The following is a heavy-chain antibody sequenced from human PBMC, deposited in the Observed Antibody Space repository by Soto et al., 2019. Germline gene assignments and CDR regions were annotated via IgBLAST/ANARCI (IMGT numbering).Heavy chain of an antibody. CDR3: AKAYYYDSSGYYAFDI. Sequence: GSLRLSCAASGFAFSSYAMSWVRQAPGKGLEWVSAISGSGGSTYYADSVKGRFTISRDNSKNTLYLQMNSLRAEDTAVYYCAKAYYYDSSGYYAFDIWGQGTMVTVSS. CDR1: GFAFSSYA. J-gene: IGHJ3*02. CDR2: ISGSGGST. V-gene: IGHV3-23*01. D-gene: IGHD3-22*01.